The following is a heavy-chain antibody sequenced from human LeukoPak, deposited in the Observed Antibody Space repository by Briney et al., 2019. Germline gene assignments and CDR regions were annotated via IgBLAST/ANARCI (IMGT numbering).Heavy chain of an antibody. CDR1: GYTFTSYY. CDR2: INPSGGST. J-gene: IGHJ6*03. V-gene: IGHV1-46*01. Sequence: ASVTVSCKASGYTFTSYYMHWVRQAPGQGLEWMGIINPSGGSTSYAQKFQGRVTMTRDMSTSTVYMELSSLRSEDTAVYYCASEVAAAGYYYYYMDVWGKGTTVTVSS. CDR3: ASEVAAAGYYYYYMDV. D-gene: IGHD6-13*01.